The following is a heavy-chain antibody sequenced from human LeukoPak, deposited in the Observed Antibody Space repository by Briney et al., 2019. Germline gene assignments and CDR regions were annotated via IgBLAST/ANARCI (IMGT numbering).Heavy chain of an antibody. D-gene: IGHD3-3*01. CDR1: GLTLSGAA. Sequence: GGSLRLSCVASGLTLSGAAMHWVRQASGKGLEWVGRISCKANSYATLYSASVEGRFTISRDESENTAYLQMTSLRTEDTAVYYCATVPDFVAAAGGGYWGQGTLVTVSS. J-gene: IGHJ4*02. CDR2: ISCKANSYAT. CDR3: ATVPDFVAAAGGGY. V-gene: IGHV3-73*01.